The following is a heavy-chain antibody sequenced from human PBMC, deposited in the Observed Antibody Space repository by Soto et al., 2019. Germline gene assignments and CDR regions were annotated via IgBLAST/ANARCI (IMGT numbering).Heavy chain of an antibody. CDR2: ISYDGINK. CDR3: ARDHTSGWTGDY. V-gene: IGHV3-30-3*01. J-gene: IGHJ4*02. D-gene: IGHD6-19*01. Sequence: QVQLVESGGGVVQPGRSLRLSCAASGFTFSSYAMHWVRQAPGKGLEWVALISYDGINKFYPDSVKGRFTISRDNSKNTLYLQMNSLRAEDTAVYYCARDHTSGWTGDYWGQGTLVTVSS. CDR1: GFTFSSYA.